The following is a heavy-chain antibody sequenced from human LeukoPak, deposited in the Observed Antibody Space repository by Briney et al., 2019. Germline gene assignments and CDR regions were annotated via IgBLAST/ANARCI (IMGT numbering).Heavy chain of an antibody. V-gene: IGHV3-23*01. CDR1: GFTFSSYA. Sequence: GGSLRLSCAASGFTFSSYAMSWVRQAPGKGLEWVSDISGSDGSTYYADSVKGRFTISRDNIKNTLYLQMSSLRAEDTAVYYCARDDAALRIFDYWGQGTLVTVSS. D-gene: IGHD3-3*01. CDR2: ISGSDGST. CDR3: ARDDAALRIFDY. J-gene: IGHJ4*02.